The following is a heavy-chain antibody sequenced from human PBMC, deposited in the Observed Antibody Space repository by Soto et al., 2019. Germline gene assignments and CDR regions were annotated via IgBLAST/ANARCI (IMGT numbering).Heavy chain of an antibody. D-gene: IGHD3-22*01. CDR2: IYDSGSS. J-gene: IGHJ4*02. CDR3: ARLVYDSRLNYLYFDH. Sequence: SETLSLTCTVSGASISSGDYFWSWIRQSPGKGLQWIGYIYDSGSSYYNPSLKSRVTMSVDTSKNQFSLKLSSVTAADTGKYYCARLVYDSRLNYLYFDHWGQGTLVTVSS. V-gene: IGHV4-30-4*01. CDR1: GASISSGDYF.